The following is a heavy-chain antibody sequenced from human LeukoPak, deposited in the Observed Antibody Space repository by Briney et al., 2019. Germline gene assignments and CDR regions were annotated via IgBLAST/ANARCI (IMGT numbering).Heavy chain of an antibody. CDR1: GGSFSGYY. Sequence: PSETLSLTCAVYGGSFSGYYWSWIRQPPGKGLEWIGEINHSGSTNYNPSLKSRVTISVDTSKNQFSLKLSSVTAADTAVYYCARGVGRIAAAGTAFDYWGQGILVTVSS. J-gene: IGHJ4*02. CDR3: ARGVGRIAAAGTAFDY. D-gene: IGHD6-13*01. CDR2: INHSGST. V-gene: IGHV4-34*01.